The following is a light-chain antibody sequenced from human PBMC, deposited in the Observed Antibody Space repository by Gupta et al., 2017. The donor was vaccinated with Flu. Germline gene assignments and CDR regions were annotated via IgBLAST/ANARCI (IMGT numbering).Light chain of an antibody. V-gene: IGKV1-5*03. J-gene: IGKJ1*01. CDR1: SNVKNW. Sequence: ASCQSAVVRGVTSSGRTSSNVKNWWSWFQQKTPQAAQVLIHQASTLQSGVASSFSSGGGGKEFISPISSLQPDEFAAYYCHQHNNSHCTFGQGTQVDIK. CDR2: QAS. CDR3: HQHNNSHCT.